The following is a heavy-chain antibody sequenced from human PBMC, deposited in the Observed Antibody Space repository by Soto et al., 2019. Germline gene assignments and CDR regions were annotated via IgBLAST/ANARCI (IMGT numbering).Heavy chain of an antibody. D-gene: IGHD6-13*01. CDR1: GFTFSSYG. CDR3: AIDQQDSSSWYDWFDP. Sequence: GGSRRLSCAASGFTFSSYGRHWVRQAPGKGLEWVAVIGYDGSNKYYADSVKGRFTISRDNSKNTLYLQMNSLRAEDTAVYYCAIDQQDSSSWYDWFDPWGQGTLVTVSS. J-gene: IGHJ5*02. V-gene: IGHV3-33*01. CDR2: IGYDGSNK.